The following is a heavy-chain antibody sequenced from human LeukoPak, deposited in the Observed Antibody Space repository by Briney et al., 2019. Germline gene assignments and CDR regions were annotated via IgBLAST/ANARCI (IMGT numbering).Heavy chain of an antibody. V-gene: IGHV1-18*01. D-gene: IGHD3-22*01. J-gene: IGHJ4*02. CDR1: GYTFTSYD. CDR2: ISAYNGNT. CDR3: ARDVDEDSSGLFDY. Sequence: ASVKVSCKASGYTFTSYDINWVRQAPGQGLEWMGWISAYNGNTNYAQKLQGRVTMTTDTSTSTAYMELRSLRSDDTAVYYCARDVDEDSSGLFDYWGQGTLVTVSS.